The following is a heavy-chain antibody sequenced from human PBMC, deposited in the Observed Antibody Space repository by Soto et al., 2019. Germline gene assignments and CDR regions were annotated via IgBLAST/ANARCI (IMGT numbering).Heavy chain of an antibody. V-gene: IGHV1-69*01. D-gene: IGHD3-10*01. Sequence: QEQLVQAGAEVKKPGSSVRISCRASGGTFSNDAVSWVLQAPGQGLQWMGGIIPIFGTTHYAQKFQGRVTIPADESTSTAYMELRSLTSEDTAVYYCATGLRTGNYGMDVWGQGTAVTVSS. CDR3: ATGLRTGNYGMDV. J-gene: IGHJ6*02. CDR2: IIPIFGTT. CDR1: GGTFSNDA.